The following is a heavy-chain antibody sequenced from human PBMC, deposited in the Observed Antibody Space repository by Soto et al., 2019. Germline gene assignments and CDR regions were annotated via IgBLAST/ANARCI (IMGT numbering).Heavy chain of an antibody. Sequence: PSETLSLTCAVYGGSFSGYYWSWIRQPPGKGLEWIGEINHSGSTNYNPSLRSRVTISVDTSKNQFSLKLSSVTAADTAVYYCAREPTYYYDSSGGGTAFDIWGQGTMVTVSS. CDR1: GGSFSGYY. CDR2: INHSGST. J-gene: IGHJ3*02. V-gene: IGHV4-34*01. CDR3: AREPTYYYDSSGGGTAFDI. D-gene: IGHD3-22*01.